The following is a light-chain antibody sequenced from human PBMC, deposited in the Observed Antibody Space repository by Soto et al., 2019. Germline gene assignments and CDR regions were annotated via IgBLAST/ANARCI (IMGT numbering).Light chain of an antibody. CDR1: QTITQY. J-gene: IGKJ1*01. CDR2: DAS. Sequence: DIHMTQSPSFLSASVGASVTITCRANQTITQYLNWYQQKPGRAPALLIYDASSLQSGVPSRFSGRGSGTDFSLTITSLQLADFATYFCQQSYVLPRTFGQGTKVEI. CDR3: QQSYVLPRT. V-gene: IGKV1-39*01.